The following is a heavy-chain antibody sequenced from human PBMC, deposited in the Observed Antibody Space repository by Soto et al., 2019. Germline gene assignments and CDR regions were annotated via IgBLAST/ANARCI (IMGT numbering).Heavy chain of an antibody. V-gene: IGHV3-23*01. CDR3: AKEKPTTTCFDS. D-gene: IGHD1-1*01. J-gene: IGHJ4*02. CDR2: ISGSGTNT. Sequence: EVQLLESGGRLVQPGGSLRLSCVASGFSFSTYPMTWVRQAPGKGLEWVSLISGSGTNTYYAESVKGRFTISRDNSQNTLYLQMTTLSAEDTAEYYGAKEKPTTTCFDSSGQGTLVTVSS. CDR1: GFSFSTYP.